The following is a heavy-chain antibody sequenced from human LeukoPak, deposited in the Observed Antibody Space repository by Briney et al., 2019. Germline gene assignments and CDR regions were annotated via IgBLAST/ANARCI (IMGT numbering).Heavy chain of an antibody. V-gene: IGHV3-30*04. CDR2: ISYDGSNK. CDR1: GFTFSSYA. Sequence: QPGRSLRLSCAASGFTFSSYAMHWVRQAPGKGLEWVAVISYDGSNKYYADSVKGRFTISRDNSKNTLYLQMNSLRAEDTAVYYCARVRDSSGYYSWGGYFDYWGQGTLVTVSS. D-gene: IGHD3-22*01. J-gene: IGHJ4*02. CDR3: ARVRDSSGYYSWGGYFDY.